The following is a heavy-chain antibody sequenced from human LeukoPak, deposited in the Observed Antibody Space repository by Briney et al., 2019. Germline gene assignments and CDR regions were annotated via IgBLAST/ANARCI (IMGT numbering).Heavy chain of an antibody. V-gene: IGHV1-18*01. CDR2: ISTYNGNT. CDR3: ARVQLELRYWFDP. J-gene: IGHJ5*02. D-gene: IGHD1-7*01. Sequence: ASVKVSCKASGYTFTSYGISWVRQAPGQGLEWMGWISTYNGNTNYAQKVQGRVIMTTDTSTSTAYMEPRRLTSDDTAVYYCARVQLELRYWFDPWGQGTLVTVSS. CDR1: GYTFTSYG.